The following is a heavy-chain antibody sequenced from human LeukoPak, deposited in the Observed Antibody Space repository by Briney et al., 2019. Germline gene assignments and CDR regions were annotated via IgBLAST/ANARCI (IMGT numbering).Heavy chain of an antibody. CDR1: GFTFSSYA. D-gene: IGHD5-24*01. J-gene: IGHJ4*02. Sequence: GGSLRLSCAASGFTFSSYAMHWVRQAPGKGLEWVAVISHDGSNKYYADSVKGRFTISRDNSKNTLFLLMNSLRAEDTAVYYCARVMATISQDYFDFWAREPWSPSPQ. CDR3: ARVMATISQDYFDF. V-gene: IGHV3-30*04. CDR2: ISHDGSNK.